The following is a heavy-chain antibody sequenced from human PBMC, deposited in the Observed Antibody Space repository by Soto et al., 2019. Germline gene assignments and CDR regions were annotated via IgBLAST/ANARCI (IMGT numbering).Heavy chain of an antibody. Sequence: QVQLVQSGAEVKKPGASVKVSCKASGYTFSNDAISWVRQAPGQGLEWMGWVSASNGNTNYAQKFKGRVTMTTDTSKSTAYMEIRSLRYADTAVYFCARASRYYWNYIMYWGQGTLVNVSS. J-gene: IGHJ4*02. V-gene: IGHV1-18*01. CDR3: ARASRYYWNYIMY. CDR1: GYTFSNDA. CDR2: VSASNGNT. D-gene: IGHD1-7*01.